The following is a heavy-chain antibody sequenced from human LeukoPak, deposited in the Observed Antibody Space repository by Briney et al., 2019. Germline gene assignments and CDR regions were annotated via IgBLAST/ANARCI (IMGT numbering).Heavy chain of an antibody. CDR3: ARGFCTSSSCYNDY. CDR2: MSFDVNNK. J-gene: IGHJ4*02. V-gene: IGHV3-30*04. D-gene: IGHD2-2*02. Sequence: GGSLRLSCATSGFTLGSYAFHWVRQAPGKGLEWVATMSFDVNNKYYADSVRGRFTISRDNSKNTLYLQMNSLRAEDTAVYSCARGFCTSSSCYNDYWGQGTLVTVSS. CDR1: GFTLGSYA.